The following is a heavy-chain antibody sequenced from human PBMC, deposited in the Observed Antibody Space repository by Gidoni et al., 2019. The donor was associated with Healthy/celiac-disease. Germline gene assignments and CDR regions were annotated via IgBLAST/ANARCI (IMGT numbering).Heavy chain of an antibody. CDR1: GYNFTTFW. CDR2: IYPGDSDT. V-gene: IGHV5-51*03. Sequence: EVQLVQSGAEVKQPGESLKISCAGSGYNFTTFWIGWVRQMPGKGREWMGIIYPGDSDTRYSPSFQGQVTISADKSISTAYLQWSSPKASDTAMYYCARSPTATGETIYFDYWGQGTPVTVSS. CDR3: ARSPTATGETIYFDY. J-gene: IGHJ4*02. D-gene: IGHD3-16*01.